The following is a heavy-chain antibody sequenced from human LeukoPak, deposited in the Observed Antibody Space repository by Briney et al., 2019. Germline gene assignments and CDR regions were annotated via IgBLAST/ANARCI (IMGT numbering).Heavy chain of an antibody. CDR1: GGSISSGGYY. CDR2: IYYSGST. D-gene: IGHD6-13*01. CDR3: ARAVYIAAAGTVFGY. Sequence: PSQTLSLTCTVSGGSISSGGYYWSWIRQHPGKGLEWIGYIYYSGSTYYNPSPKSRVTISVDTSKNQFSLKLSSVTAADTAVYYCARAVYIAAAGTVFGYWGQGTLVTVSS. V-gene: IGHV4-31*03. J-gene: IGHJ4*02.